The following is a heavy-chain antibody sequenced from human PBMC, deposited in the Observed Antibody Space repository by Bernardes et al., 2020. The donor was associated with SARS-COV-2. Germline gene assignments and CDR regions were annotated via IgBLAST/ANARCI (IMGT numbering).Heavy chain of an antibody. CDR3: AKDQRGAVAGWFDP. CDR1: GFTFSSYA. J-gene: IGHJ5*02. D-gene: IGHD6-19*01. CDR2: ISGSGGST. V-gene: IGHV3-23*01. Sequence: VGSLRLSCAASGFTFSSYAMSWVRQAPGKGLEWVSAISGSGGSTYYADSVKGRFTISRDNSKNTLYLQMNSLRAEDTAVYYCAKDQRGAVAGWFDPWGQGTLVTVSS.